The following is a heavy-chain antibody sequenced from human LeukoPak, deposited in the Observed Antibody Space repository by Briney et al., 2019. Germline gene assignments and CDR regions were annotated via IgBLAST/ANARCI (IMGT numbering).Heavy chain of an antibody. Sequence: SETLSLTCTVSGVSVSNYYWAWVRQPAGKGPEWIGRIYSSGITNYNPSLRSRVSVSLDTSKNQFSLKLNSVTAADTAVYYCATEGPFIWRPPHFESWGQGTLVIVSS. J-gene: IGHJ4*02. CDR1: GVSVSNYY. D-gene: IGHD3-10*01. CDR3: ATEGPFIWRPPHFES. V-gene: IGHV4-4*07. CDR2: IYSSGIT.